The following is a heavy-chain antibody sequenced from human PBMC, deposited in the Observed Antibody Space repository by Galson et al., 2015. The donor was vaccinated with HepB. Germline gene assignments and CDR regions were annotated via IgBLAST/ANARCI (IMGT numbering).Heavy chain of an antibody. J-gene: IGHJ4*02. V-gene: IGHV5-51*01. CDR3: ARTGYSSGWYEGDSDY. D-gene: IGHD6-19*01. CDR1: GYSFTSYW. Sequence: QSGAEVTKPGESLKISCKGSGYSFTSYWIGWVRQMPGKGLEWMGIIYPGDSDTRYSPSFQGQVTISADKSISTAYLQWSSLKASDTAMYYCARTGYSSGWYEGDSDYWGPGTLVTVSP. CDR2: IYPGDSDT.